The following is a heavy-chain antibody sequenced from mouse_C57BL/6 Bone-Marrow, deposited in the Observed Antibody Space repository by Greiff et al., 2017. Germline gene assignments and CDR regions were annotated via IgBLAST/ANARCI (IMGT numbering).Heavy chain of an antibody. CDR1: GYTFTSYW. J-gene: IGHJ1*03. V-gene: IGHV1-64*01. Sequence: QVQLQQSGPELVKPGASVKISCKASGYTFTSYWMHWVKQRPGQGLEWIGMIHPNSGSTNYNEKFKSKATLTVDKSSSTAYMQLSSLTSEDSAVYYCAASIYYYGSSYWYFDVWGTGTTVTVSS. D-gene: IGHD1-1*01. CDR3: AASIYYYGSSYWYFDV. CDR2: IHPNSGST.